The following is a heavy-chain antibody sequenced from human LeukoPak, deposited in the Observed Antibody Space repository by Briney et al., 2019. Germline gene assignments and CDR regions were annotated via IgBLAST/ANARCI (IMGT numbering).Heavy chain of an antibody. D-gene: IGHD6-13*01. J-gene: IGHJ4*02. CDR1: GFTFSSYA. V-gene: IGHV3-30-3*01. CDR2: ISYDGSNK. Sequence: PGGSLRLSCAASGFTFSSYAMHWVRQAPGKGLEWVAVISYDGSNKYYADSVKGRFTISRDNSKNTLYLQMNSLRAEDTAVYYCARDGYSSSWPRGYFDYWGQGTLVTVSS. CDR3: ARDGYSSSWPRGYFDY.